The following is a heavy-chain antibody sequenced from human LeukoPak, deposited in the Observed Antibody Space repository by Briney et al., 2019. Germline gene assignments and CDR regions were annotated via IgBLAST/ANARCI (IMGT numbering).Heavy chain of an antibody. J-gene: IGHJ6*02. CDR2: VYYSGST. CDR1: GGSFSGYY. V-gene: IGHV4-39*01. CDR3: ARLGLDGMDV. Sequence: PSETLSLTCAVYGGSFSGYYWGWVRQPPGKGLQWIGSVYYSGSTYYDPSLKSRVTISIDTSKKQFSLRLSSVTAADTAVYYCARLGLDGMDVWGQGTTVTVSS.